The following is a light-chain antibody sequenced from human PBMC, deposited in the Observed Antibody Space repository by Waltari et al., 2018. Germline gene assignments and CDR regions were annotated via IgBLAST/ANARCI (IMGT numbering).Light chain of an antibody. CDR3: CSYAGNYIWV. J-gene: IGLJ3*02. V-gene: IGLV2-23*02. CDR1: SSDIGRYDI. CDR2: DVS. Sequence: QSALTQPASGSGSPAQSVTISCTGASSDIGRYDIVSWYQQHPGNAPKLIICDVSKRPSGVSDRFSGSKSGDTASLTISGLQFEDEADYYCCSYAGNYIWVFGGGTRLTVL.